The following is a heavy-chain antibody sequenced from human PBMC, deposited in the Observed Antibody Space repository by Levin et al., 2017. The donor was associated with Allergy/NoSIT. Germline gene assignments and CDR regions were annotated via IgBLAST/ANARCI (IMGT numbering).Heavy chain of an antibody. D-gene: IGHD6-19*01. CDR3: ARGFTPGSGWNEGGY. Sequence: GESLKISCQASGYSFTDYSLNWVRQAPGQGLEWVGWIHTHTGIPTYAQAFTGRFVFSLDTSVSTAYLQISSLEAEDTAVYYCARGFTPGSGWNEGGYWGQGALVIVSS. CDR1: GYSFTDYS. CDR2: IHTHTGIP. J-gene: IGHJ4*02. V-gene: IGHV7-4-1*02.